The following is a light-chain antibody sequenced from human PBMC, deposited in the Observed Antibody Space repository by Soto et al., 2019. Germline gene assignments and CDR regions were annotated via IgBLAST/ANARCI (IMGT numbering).Light chain of an antibody. CDR3: QQRSHWPT. CDR2: DAS. J-gene: IGKJ1*01. Sequence: EIVLTQSPATLSLSPGERATLSCRASQSVSSHLAWYQQKPGQSPRLLIYDASNRATGIPDRFSGSGSGTDFTLTISSLEPEDFAFYFCQQRSHWPTFGQGTKVEIK. V-gene: IGKV3-11*01. CDR1: QSVSSH.